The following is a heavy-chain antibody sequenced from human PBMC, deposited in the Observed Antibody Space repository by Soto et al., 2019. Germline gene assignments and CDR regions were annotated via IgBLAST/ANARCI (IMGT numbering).Heavy chain of an antibody. Sequence: EVQLVESGGGLIQPGGSLRRSCAASGFTVSSNYMSWVRKAPGKGLEWVSVIYSGGSTYYADSVKGRFTISRDNSKNTLYFQINSLRAEDTAVYYCARGKGYCSSTSCYRGYYYDGMDVWGQGTTVTVSS. CDR2: IYSGGST. D-gene: IGHD2-2*01. J-gene: IGHJ6*02. CDR1: GFTVSSNY. CDR3: ARGKGYCSSTSCYRGYYYDGMDV. V-gene: IGHV3-53*01.